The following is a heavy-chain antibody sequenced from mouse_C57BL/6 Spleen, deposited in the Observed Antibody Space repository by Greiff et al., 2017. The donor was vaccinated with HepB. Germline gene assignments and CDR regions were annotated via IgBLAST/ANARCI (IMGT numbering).Heavy chain of an antibody. CDR2: ILPGCGST. D-gene: IGHD4-1*01. CDR3: AKCPFVLGRPWFAY. Sequence: QVQLEQSGAELMKPGASVKLSCKATGYTFTGYWIEWVKQRPGHGLEWIGEILPGCGSTNYNEKFKGKATFTADTSSNTAYMQLISLTTEDSAIYYCAKCPFVLGRPWFAYWGQGTLVTVSA. V-gene: IGHV1-9*01. J-gene: IGHJ3*01. CDR1: GYTFTGYW.